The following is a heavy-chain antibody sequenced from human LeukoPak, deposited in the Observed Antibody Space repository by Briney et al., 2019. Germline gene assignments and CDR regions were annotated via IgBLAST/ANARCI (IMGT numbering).Heavy chain of an antibody. D-gene: IGHD3-22*01. CDR1: GLTFNSYA. V-gene: IGHV3-23*01. CDR2: ISAGGGSP. Sequence: GRSLRLSYATSGLTFNSYAMSWVRQAPGKGLEWVSAISAGGGSPYYADSVKGRFTISRDNSKNTLYLEMNSLRAEDTAVYYCAKGGYLIVPLEWGQGTLVTVSS. CDR3: AKGGYLIVPLE. J-gene: IGHJ4*02.